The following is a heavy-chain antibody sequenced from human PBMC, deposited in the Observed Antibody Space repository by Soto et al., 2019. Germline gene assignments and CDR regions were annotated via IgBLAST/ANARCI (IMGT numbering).Heavy chain of an antibody. V-gene: IGHV5-10-1*01. D-gene: IGHD6-19*01. Sequence: PGESLKISCKGSGYSFTSYWISWVRQLPGKGLEWMGRIDPSDSYTNYSPSFQGHVTISADKSISTAYLQWSSLKASDTAMYYCATYNRYSSGWYSVDYWGRGTQVTFSS. CDR1: GYSFTSYW. J-gene: IGHJ4*02. CDR2: IDPSDSYT. CDR3: ATYNRYSSGWYSVDY.